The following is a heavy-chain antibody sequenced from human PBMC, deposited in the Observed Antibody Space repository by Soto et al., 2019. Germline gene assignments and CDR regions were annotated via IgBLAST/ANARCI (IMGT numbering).Heavy chain of an antibody. Sequence: QITLKESGPTLVKPTQTLTLTCTFSGFSLTETGMGVGWIRQPPGKALEWLALIYWDDDKRYSPSLKRGLTISKDVSKNQVVLTKTNVDAVDTATYYCAHRRSGYFDSWGQGTLVTVSS. CDR3: AHRRSGYFDS. CDR1: GFSLTETGMG. CDR2: IYWDDDK. V-gene: IGHV2-5*02. J-gene: IGHJ4*02.